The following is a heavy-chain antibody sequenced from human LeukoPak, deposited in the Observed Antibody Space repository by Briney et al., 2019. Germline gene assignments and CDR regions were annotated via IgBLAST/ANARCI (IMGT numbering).Heavy chain of an antibody. CDR1: GGSMSSYY. V-gene: IGHV4-30-2*01. Sequence: SQTLSLTCTVSGGSMSSYYWIWIRQPPGKGLEWIGYIYDSGSTYYNPSLKSRVTISVDRSKNQFSLKLSSVTAADTAVYYCASFYGSGSYGLDYWGQGSLVSVSS. CDR2: IYDSGST. D-gene: IGHD3-10*01. CDR3: ASFYGSGSYGLDY. J-gene: IGHJ4*02.